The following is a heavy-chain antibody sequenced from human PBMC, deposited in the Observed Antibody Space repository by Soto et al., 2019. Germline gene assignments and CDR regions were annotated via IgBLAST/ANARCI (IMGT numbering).Heavy chain of an antibody. V-gene: IGHV4-34*01. D-gene: IGHD2-2*01. CDR2: INHSGST. J-gene: IGHJ6*02. CDR3: ARLPFSSYYGMDV. CDR1: GGSFSGYY. Sequence: PSETLSLTCAVYGGSFSGYYWSWIRQPPGKGLEWIGEINHSGSTNCSPSLKSRVTISVDTSKNQFSLKLSSVTAADTAVYYCARLPFSSYYGMDVWGQGTTVTVSS.